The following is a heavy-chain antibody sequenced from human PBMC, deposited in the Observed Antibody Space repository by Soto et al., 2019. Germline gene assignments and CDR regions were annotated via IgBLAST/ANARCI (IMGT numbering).Heavy chain of an antibody. V-gene: IGHV1-3*01. CDR1: GYTFTSYA. CDR2: INAGNGNT. J-gene: IGHJ4*02. CDR3: ARGGSITLFGYYDFWSGYYLNGFDY. Sequence: ASVKVSCKASGYTFTSYAMHWVRQAPGQRLEWMGWINAGNGNTKYSQKFQGRVTITRDTSASTAYMELSSLRSEDTAVYYCARGGSITLFGYYDFWSGYYLNGFDYWGQGTLVTVSS. D-gene: IGHD3-3*01.